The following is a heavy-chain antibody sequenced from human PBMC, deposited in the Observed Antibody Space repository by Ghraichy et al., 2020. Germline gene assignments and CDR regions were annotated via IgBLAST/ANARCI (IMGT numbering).Heavy chain of an antibody. Sequence: SETLSLTCTVSGGSVSSGSYYWSWIRQPPGKGLEWIGYIYYSGSTNYNPSLKSRVTISVDTSKNQFSLKLSSVTAADTAVYYCAREITMIGGIGSNGMDVWGQGTTVTVSS. J-gene: IGHJ6*02. D-gene: IGHD3-22*01. CDR1: GGSVSSGSYY. V-gene: IGHV4-61*01. CDR3: AREITMIGGIGSNGMDV. CDR2: IYYSGST.